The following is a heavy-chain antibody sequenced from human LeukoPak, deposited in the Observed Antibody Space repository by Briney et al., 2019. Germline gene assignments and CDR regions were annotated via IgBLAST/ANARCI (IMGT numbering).Heavy chain of an antibody. CDR3: ARRVSGGNYEGAFDI. D-gene: IGHD4/OR15-4a*01. Sequence: GESLKISCKGSGFSFTNYWINWVRQMPGKGLEWMGRIDPSDSYTNYSPSFQGHVTISADKSISTAYLQWGSLKASDTAMYYCARRVSGGNYEGAFDIWGQGTVVTVSS. V-gene: IGHV5-10-1*01. J-gene: IGHJ3*02. CDR2: IDPSDSYT. CDR1: GFSFTNYW.